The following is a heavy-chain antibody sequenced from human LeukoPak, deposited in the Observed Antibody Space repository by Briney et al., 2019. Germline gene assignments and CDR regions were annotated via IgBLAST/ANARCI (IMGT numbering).Heavy chain of an antibody. CDR3: ARSGHYGSGSYYNDYYYGMDV. Sequence: SETLSLSCTVSGGSISSYYWSWIRQPPGKGQEWVWYIYNSGSTNYNPSLKSRVTISVDTSKNQFSLKLSSVTAADTAVYYCARSGHYGSGSYYNDYYYGMDVWGQGTTVTVSS. CDR1: GGSISSYY. J-gene: IGHJ6*02. D-gene: IGHD3-10*01. V-gene: IGHV4-59*01. CDR2: IYNSGST.